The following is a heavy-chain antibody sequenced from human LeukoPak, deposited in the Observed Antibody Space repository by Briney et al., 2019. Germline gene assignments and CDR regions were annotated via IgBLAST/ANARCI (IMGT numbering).Heavy chain of an antibody. D-gene: IGHD2-21*02. Sequence: PGGSLRLSCAASGFTVSNNYMSWVRQAPGKGLEWVSITYSDSSTNYADSVKGQFTISRDTSQNTLSLQMNSLRAEDTAVYYCVRKNRDFNAAFDIWGQGTVVTVSS. J-gene: IGHJ3*02. V-gene: IGHV3-53*01. CDR1: GFTVSNNY. CDR2: TYSDSST. CDR3: VRKNRDFNAAFDI.